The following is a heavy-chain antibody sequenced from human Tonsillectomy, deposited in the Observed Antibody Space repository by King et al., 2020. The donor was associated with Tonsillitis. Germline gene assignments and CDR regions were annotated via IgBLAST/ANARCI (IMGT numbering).Heavy chain of an antibody. J-gene: IGHJ4*02. CDR2: ISYAESNK. D-gene: IGHD6-19*01. CDR1: GFTFSSYA. Sequence: VQLVESGGGVVQPGRSLRISCAASGFTFSSYAMHWVRQAPGKGLEWVTLISYAESNKYYADSVKGRFTISRDNSKNTLYLRMNSLRAEDTAVYYCARGRAGPNSGWFFDYWGQGTLVTVSS. CDR3: ARGRAGPNSGWFFDY. V-gene: IGHV3-30-3*01.